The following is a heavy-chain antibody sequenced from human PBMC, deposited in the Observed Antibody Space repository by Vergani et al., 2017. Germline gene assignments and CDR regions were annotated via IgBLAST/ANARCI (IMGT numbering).Heavy chain of an antibody. Sequence: QVQLQESGPGLVQPSQTLSLTCTVSGGPISSGSYYWSWIRQPAGKGLEWIGRIYTSGSTNYNPSLKSRVTMSVDPSKNQFSLKLSSVTAADTAVYYCAREALYDYVWGSSLDYWGQGTLVTVSS. CDR2: IYTSGST. CDR1: GGPISSGSYY. CDR3: AREALYDYVWGSSLDY. J-gene: IGHJ4*02. V-gene: IGHV4-61*02. D-gene: IGHD3-16*01.